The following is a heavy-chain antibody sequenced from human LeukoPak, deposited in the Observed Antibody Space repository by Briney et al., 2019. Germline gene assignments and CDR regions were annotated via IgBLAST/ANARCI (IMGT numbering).Heavy chain of an antibody. D-gene: IGHD6-13*01. CDR3: ARDATGSNSWYYFDY. Sequence: PGGSLRLSCAASGFTFSRSAMHWVRQTPGKGLEWVAVISYDGSDKYYADSVKGRFTISRDNSKNTLYLQMNSLRAEDTAVYYCARDATGSNSWYYFDYWGQGTLVTVSS. CDR2: ISYDGSDK. J-gene: IGHJ4*02. V-gene: IGHV3-30*14. CDR1: GFTFSRSA.